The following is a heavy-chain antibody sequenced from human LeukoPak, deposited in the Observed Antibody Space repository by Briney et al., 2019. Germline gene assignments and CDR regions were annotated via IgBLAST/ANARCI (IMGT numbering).Heavy chain of an antibody. CDR1: GGSISSYC. CDR2: IFTSGRT. Sequence: PSETLSLTCTVSGGSISSYCWSWVRQAPGKGLEWIGYIFTSGRTDYNPSLKSRVTMSVDTSKNQLSMELRFLTAADTAVYYCATSHDVKTAPYDLWGQGTLVTVSS. D-gene: IGHD2-21*01. V-gene: IGHV4-4*09. J-gene: IGHJ5*02. CDR3: ATSHDVKTAPYDL.